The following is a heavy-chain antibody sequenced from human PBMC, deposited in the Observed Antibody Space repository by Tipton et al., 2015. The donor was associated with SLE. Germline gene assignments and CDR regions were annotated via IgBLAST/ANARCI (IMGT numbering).Heavy chain of an antibody. D-gene: IGHD3-16*01. CDR2: ISWNSGSR. J-gene: IGHJ4*02. CDR1: GFTFDDYA. CDR3: AKGGLSESDYFDY. V-gene: IGHV3-9*03. Sequence: RSLRLSCAASGFTFDDYAMHWVRQAPGKGLEWVSGISWNSGSRGYADSVKGRFTISRDNAKNSLHLQMNSLRVEDMALYYCAKGGLSESDYFDYWGQGTLVTVSS.